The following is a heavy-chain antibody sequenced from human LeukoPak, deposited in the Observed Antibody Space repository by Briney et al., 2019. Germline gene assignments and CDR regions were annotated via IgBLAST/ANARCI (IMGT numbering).Heavy chain of an antibody. CDR1: GGSISSGDYY. D-gene: IGHD6-13*01. J-gene: IGHJ4*02. Sequence: SQTLSLTCTVSGGSISSGDYYWSWIRQPPGKGLEWIGYIYYSGSTYCNPSLKSRVTISVDTSKNQFSLKLSSVTAADTAVYYCARVTGYSSSWYSVDYWGQGTLVTVSS. CDR2: IYYSGST. CDR3: ARVTGYSSSWYSVDY. V-gene: IGHV4-30-4*08.